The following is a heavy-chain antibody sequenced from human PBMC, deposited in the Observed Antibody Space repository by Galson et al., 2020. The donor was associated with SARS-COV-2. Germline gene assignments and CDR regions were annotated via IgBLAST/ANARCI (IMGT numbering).Heavy chain of an antibody. CDR2: IYTSGGT. V-gene: IGHV4-61*02. CDR1: GGSISSGSYY. J-gene: IGHJ4*02. D-gene: IGHD6-6*01. CDR3: ASAQSSSSFDY. Sequence: SETLSLTCTVSGGSISSGSYYWSWIRQPAGKGLEWIGRIYTSGGTNYNPSLKSRVTISVDTSKNQFSLKLSSVTAADTAVYYCASAQSSSSFDYWGQGTLVTVSS.